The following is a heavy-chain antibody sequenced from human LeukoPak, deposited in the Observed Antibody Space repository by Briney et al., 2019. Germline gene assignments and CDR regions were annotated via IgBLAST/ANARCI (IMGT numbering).Heavy chain of an antibody. CDR2: IYSGGST. CDR3: VRGVEQTFDI. CDR1: GFTVSSNY. V-gene: IGHV3-66*01. D-gene: IGHD1/OR15-1a*01. J-gene: IGHJ3*02. Sequence: GGSLRLSCAASGFTVSSNYVSWARQAPGKGLEWVSVIYSGGSTYYADSVKGRFTISRDNSKNTLYLQMDSLRAEDTAVYYCVRGVEQTFDIWGQGTMVIVPS.